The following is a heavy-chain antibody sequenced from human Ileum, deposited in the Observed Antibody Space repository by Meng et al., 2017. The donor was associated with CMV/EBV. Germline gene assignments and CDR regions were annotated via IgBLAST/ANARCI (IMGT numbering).Heavy chain of an antibody. D-gene: IGHD3-9*01. Sequence: QWQLEGLGPWLVTPPATRSLTCTVSGGSLGSSDSYGGWIRQPPGKGLEWIATIYYSGSTYYNPSLKTPVTISVDTSKNQFSLRLSSVTAADTAVYYCAGGIKTGIVDYWGQGTLVTVSS. J-gene: IGHJ4*02. CDR2: IYYSGST. CDR1: GGSLGSSDSY. V-gene: IGHV4-39*07. CDR3: AGGIKTGIVDY.